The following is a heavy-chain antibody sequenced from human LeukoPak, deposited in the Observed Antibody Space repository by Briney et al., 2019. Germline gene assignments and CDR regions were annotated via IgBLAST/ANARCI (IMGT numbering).Heavy chain of an antibody. CDR2: ISGSGGST. V-gene: IGHV3-23*01. D-gene: IGHD4-17*01. Sequence: PGGSLRLSCAASGFTYTTYAMSWVRQAPGKGLEWVSAISGSGGSTYYADSVKGRFTISRDNSKNTLYLQMNSLRAEDTAVYYCAKDQYKVGTYGVIDYWGQGILVTVSS. CDR1: GFTYTTYA. CDR3: AKDQYKVGTYGVIDY. J-gene: IGHJ4*02.